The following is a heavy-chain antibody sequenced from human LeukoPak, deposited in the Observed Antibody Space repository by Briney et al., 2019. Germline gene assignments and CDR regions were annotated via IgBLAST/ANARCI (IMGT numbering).Heavy chain of an antibody. Sequence: PSETLSLTCTVSGGSISSSSYYWGWIRQPPGKGLEWIGTIYYSGSTYYNPSLKSRVTISVDTSKNQFSLKLSSVTAADTAVYYCARTGQSSSGVIDIWGQGTMVTVSS. CDR2: IYYSGST. CDR3: ARTGQSSSGVIDI. D-gene: IGHD2-15*01. CDR1: GGSISSSSYY. V-gene: IGHV4-39*01. J-gene: IGHJ3*02.